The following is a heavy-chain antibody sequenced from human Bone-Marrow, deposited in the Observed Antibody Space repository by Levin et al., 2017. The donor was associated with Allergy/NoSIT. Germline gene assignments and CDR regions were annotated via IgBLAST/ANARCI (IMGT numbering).Heavy chain of an antibody. CDR3: AKDFGRGSYFRGYFDD. J-gene: IGHJ4*02. CDR2: LSWDSTQP. Sequence: GGSLRLSCAASGFPFEDYGMHWVRLRPGKGLEWVSLLSWDSTQPYYAASMKGRFTVTRDNSRNSLFLEMHSLTIEDTALYFCAKDFGRGSYFRGYFDDWGQGTLVTVSS. D-gene: IGHD1-26*01. V-gene: IGHV3-43D*03. CDR1: GFPFEDYG.